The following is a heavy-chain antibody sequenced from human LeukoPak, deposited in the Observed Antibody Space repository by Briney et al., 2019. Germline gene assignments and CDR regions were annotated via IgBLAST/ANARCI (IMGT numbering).Heavy chain of an antibody. V-gene: IGHV3-33*01. CDR2: IWYDGSNK. Sequence: GRSLRLSCAASGFTFSSYGMHWVRQAPGKGLEWVAVIWYDGSNKYYADSVKGRFTISGDNSKNTLYLQMNSLRAEDTAVYYCARILGYCSGGSCYGYYYGMDVWGQGTTVTVSS. D-gene: IGHD2-15*01. CDR3: ARILGYCSGGSCYGYYYGMDV. CDR1: GFTFSSYG. J-gene: IGHJ6*02.